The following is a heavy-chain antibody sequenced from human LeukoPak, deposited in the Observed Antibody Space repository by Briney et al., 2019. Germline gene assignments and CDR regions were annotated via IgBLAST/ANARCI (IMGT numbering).Heavy chain of an antibody. Sequence: SETLSVTCAVYGGSFSGYYWSWIRQPPGKGLEWIGEINHSGSTNYNPSLKSRVTISVDTSKNQFSLKLSSVTAADTAVYYCARGDSSVGLNYWGQGTLVTVSS. CDR1: GGSFSGYY. J-gene: IGHJ4*02. D-gene: IGHD1-26*01. CDR3: ARGDSSVGLNY. CDR2: INHSGST. V-gene: IGHV4-34*01.